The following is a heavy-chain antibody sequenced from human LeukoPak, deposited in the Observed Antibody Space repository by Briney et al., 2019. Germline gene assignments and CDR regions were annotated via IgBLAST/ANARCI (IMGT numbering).Heavy chain of an antibody. D-gene: IGHD1-26*01. CDR1: AFTFSSYW. CDR3: AKDFRPLVGAERVFDY. V-gene: IGHV3-74*01. J-gene: IGHJ4*02. Sequence: GGSPRLSCAASAFTFSSYWMHWVRQAPGKGLEWVSRIKGDESSINYADSVEGRFTISRDNAKNTVYLHLNSLRVEDTAVYYCAKDFRPLVGAERVFDYWGQGTLVTVSS. CDR2: IKGDESSI.